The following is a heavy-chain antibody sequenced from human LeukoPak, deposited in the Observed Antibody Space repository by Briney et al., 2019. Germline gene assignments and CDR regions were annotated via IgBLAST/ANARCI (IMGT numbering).Heavy chain of an antibody. D-gene: IGHD3-16*01. J-gene: IGHJ4*02. CDR3: ARGRRRRFMITFGGVPWYFDY. V-gene: IGHV4-34*01. CDR1: GGSLSGYY. CDR2: ITHSGGT. Sequence: SETLSLTCAVYGGSLSGYYWSWIRQPPGKGLEWIGEITHSGGTNYNPSLKSRVTISVDTSKNQYSLKLSSVTAADTAVYYCARGRRRRFMITFGGVPWYFDYWGQGTLVTVSS.